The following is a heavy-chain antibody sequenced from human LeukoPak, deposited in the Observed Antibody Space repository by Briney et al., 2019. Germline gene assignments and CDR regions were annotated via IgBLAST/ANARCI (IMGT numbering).Heavy chain of an antibody. CDR2: INPSSGGT. D-gene: IGHD5-18*01. Sequence: ASVKVSGKASGYTVIGYYMHWVGQAPGQGVEGMGWINPSSGGTNYAQKLQGRVTMTRDTSITPAYMELSRLRSDDTAVYYCAREEDTAMVPFDYWGQGTLVTVSS. V-gene: IGHV1-2*02. J-gene: IGHJ4*02. CDR3: AREEDTAMVPFDY. CDR1: GYTVIGYY.